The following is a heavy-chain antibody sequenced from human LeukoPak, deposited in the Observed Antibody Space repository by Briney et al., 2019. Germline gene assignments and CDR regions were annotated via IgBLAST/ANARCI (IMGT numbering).Heavy chain of an antibody. CDR3: AKGMGTGYYRYYFDY. J-gene: IGHJ4*02. D-gene: IGHD3/OR15-3a*01. CDR2: ISYDGSNK. V-gene: IGHV3-30*18. Sequence: GGSLRLSCAASGFTFSSYGMHWVRQAPGKGLEWVAVISYDGSNKYYADSVKGRFTISRDNSKNTLYLQMNSLRAEDTAVYYCAKGMGTGYYRYYFDYWGQGTLVTVSS. CDR1: GFTFSSYG.